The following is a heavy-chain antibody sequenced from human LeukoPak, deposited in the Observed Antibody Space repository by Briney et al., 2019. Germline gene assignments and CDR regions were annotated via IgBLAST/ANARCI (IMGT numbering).Heavy chain of an antibody. D-gene: IGHD6-19*01. CDR1: GYTFTSYD. J-gene: IGHJ5*02. Sequence: ASVKVSCKASGYTFTSYDINWVRQSTGQGLEWMGWMNPNSGNTGYAQKFQGRVTMTRNTSISTAYMELSSLRSEDTAVYYCARERYSSGRDNWFDPWGQGTLVTVSS. V-gene: IGHV1-8*01. CDR3: ARERYSSGRDNWFDP. CDR2: MNPNSGNT.